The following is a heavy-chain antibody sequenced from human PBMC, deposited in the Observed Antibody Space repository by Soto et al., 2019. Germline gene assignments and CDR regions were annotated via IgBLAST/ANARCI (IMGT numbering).Heavy chain of an antibody. CDR3: ARGIAPYYFDY. V-gene: IGHV1-3*05. D-gene: IGHD6-13*01. J-gene: IGHJ4*02. CDR2: INAGNGNT. CDR1: GYTFTSYA. Sequence: QVQLVQSGAEEKKPGASVQLSCKASGYTFTSYAMHWVRQAPGQRLEWMGWINAGNGNTKYSQKFQGRVTITRDTSASTAYMELSSLRSEDTAVYYCARGIAPYYFDYWGQGTLVTVSS.